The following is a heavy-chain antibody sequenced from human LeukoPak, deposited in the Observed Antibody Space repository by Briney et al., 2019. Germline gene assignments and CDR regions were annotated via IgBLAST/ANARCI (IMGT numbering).Heavy chain of an antibody. V-gene: IGHV3-30*18. D-gene: IGHD5-12*01. CDR2: ISYDGSNK. CDR1: GFTFSSYG. Sequence: GGSLRLSCAASGFTFSSYGMHWVRQAPGKGQEWVAVISYDGSNKYYADSVKGRFTISRDNSKNTLYLQMNSLRAEDTAVYYCAKDGYSGYDLAWSDTMGYFDYWGQGTLVTVSS. J-gene: IGHJ4*02. CDR3: AKDGYSGYDLAWSDTMGYFDY.